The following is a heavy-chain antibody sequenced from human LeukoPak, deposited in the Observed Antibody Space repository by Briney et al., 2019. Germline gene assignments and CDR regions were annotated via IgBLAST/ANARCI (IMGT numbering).Heavy chain of an antibody. CDR2: IIPIFGTA. Sequence: VASVKVSCKASGGTFSSYAISWVRQAPGQGLEWMGGIIPIFGTANYAQKFQGRVTMTRDMSTSTVYMELSSLRSEDTAVYYCAKSHVGAAEGGGNWFDPWGQGTLVTVSS. D-gene: IGHD1-26*01. CDR3: AKSHVGAAEGGGNWFDP. CDR1: GGTFSSYA. V-gene: IGHV1-69*05. J-gene: IGHJ5*02.